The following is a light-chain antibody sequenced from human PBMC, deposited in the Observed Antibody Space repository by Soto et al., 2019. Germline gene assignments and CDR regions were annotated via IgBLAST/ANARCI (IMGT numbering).Light chain of an antibody. CDR2: DAS. Sequence: AIQLTQSPSSLSASVGDRVTITCRASQGISSALAWNQQKPGKAPKLLIYDASSLESGVPSRFSGSGSGTDFTLTISSLQPEDFVTYYCQQFNSYPLTFGGGTKVEIK. CDR3: QQFNSYPLT. V-gene: IGKV1-13*02. J-gene: IGKJ4*01. CDR1: QGISSA.